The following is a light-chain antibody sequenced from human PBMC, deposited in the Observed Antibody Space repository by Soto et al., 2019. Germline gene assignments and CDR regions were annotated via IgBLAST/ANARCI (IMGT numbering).Light chain of an antibody. CDR1: QRVASN. CDR2: GAS. J-gene: IGKJ2*01. Sequence: EIVMTQSPATLSVSPGERATLSCRASQRVASNLVWYQQKPGQAPRLLIYGASARASGIPARFSGSGSGTEFTLTISSLQSEDFAVYFCQQYNNRPYTFGQGAKLEIK. CDR3: QQYNNRPYT. V-gene: IGKV3-15*01.